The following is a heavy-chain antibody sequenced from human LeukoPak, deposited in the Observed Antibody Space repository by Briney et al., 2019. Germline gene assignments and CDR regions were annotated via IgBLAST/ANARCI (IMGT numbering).Heavy chain of an antibody. D-gene: IGHD6-19*01. CDR1: GFTSSSYG. Sequence: RRSLRLSCAPAGFTSSSYGMHWVRHAPGRVLEWEASIWYDVSNKYYADSVKGRFTISRDNSENTLYLQMNSLRAEDTAVYYCARDSYSSGWYYFDYWGQGTLVTVSS. CDR3: ARDSYSSGWYYFDY. J-gene: IGHJ4*01. V-gene: IGHV3-33*01. CDR2: IWYDVSNK.